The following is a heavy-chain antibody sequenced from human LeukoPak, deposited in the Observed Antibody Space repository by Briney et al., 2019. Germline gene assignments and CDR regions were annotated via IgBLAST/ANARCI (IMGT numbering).Heavy chain of an antibody. Sequence: PSETLSLTCTVSGGSISSYYWSWIRQPAGKGLEWIGRIYTSGSTNYNPSLKSRVTMSVDTSKNQFSLKLSSVTAADTAVYYCARDQDSSGYYLNYYYYMDVWGKGTTVTVSS. D-gene: IGHD3-22*01. CDR2: IYTSGST. CDR3: ARDQDSSGYYLNYYYYMDV. J-gene: IGHJ6*03. CDR1: GGSISSYY. V-gene: IGHV4-4*07.